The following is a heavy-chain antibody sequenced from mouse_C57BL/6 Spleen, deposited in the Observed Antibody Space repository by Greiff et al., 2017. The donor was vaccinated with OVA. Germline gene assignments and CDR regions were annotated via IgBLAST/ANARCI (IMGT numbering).Heavy chain of an antibody. CDR3: TGRGSSRWYFDV. CDR2: IYPGNSDT. Sequence: EVQLQQSGTVLARPGASVKMSCKTSGYTFTSYWMHWVKQRPGQGLEWIGAIYPGNSDTSYNQKFKGKAKLTAVTSASTAYMELSSLTNEDSAVYYCTGRGSSRWYFDVWGTGTTVTVSS. D-gene: IGHD1-1*01. V-gene: IGHV1-5*01. CDR1: GYTFTSYW. J-gene: IGHJ1*03.